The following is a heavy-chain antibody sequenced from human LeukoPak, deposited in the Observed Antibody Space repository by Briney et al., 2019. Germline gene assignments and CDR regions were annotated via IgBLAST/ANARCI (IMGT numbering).Heavy chain of an antibody. D-gene: IGHD3-3*01. CDR1: GGSISSGDYY. V-gene: IGHV4-30-4*02. CDR3: ASRSSIWSGYQDTLYYFDS. J-gene: IGHJ4*02. Sequence: SETLSLTCTVSGGSISSGDYYWSWIRQPPGKGLEWIGYIYYSGSTYYNPSLKSRVTISVDTSENQFSLRLSSVTAADTAVYYCASRSSIWSGYQDTLYYFDSWGQGTLVTVSS. CDR2: IYYSGST.